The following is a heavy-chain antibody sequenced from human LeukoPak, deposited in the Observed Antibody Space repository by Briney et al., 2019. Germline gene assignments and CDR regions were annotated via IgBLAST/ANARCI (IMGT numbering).Heavy chain of an antibody. CDR1: GYTFTSYG. V-gene: IGHV1-18*01. CDR2: ISAYNGNT. J-gene: IGHJ4*02. Sequence: ASVKVSCKASGYTFTSYGISWVRQAPGQGLEWMGWISAYNGNTNYAQELQGRVTMTTDTSTSTAYMELRSLRSDDTAVYYCARYSSGWLAIDYYFDYWGQGTLVTVSS. CDR3: ARYSSGWLAIDYYFDY. D-gene: IGHD6-19*01.